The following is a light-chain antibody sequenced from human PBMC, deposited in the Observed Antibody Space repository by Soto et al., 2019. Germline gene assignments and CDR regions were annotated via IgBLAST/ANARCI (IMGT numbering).Light chain of an antibody. Sequence: EIVMTQSPATLSVSPGERATLSCRASQSVSSNLAWYQQKPGQAPRLLIYGASTRATGIPARFSGSGSGTEFTLTISSLQSEDLAVYYCQQYHNWPRWGFGQGTKVEIK. V-gene: IGKV3-15*01. CDR3: QQYHNWPRWG. J-gene: IGKJ1*01. CDR2: GAS. CDR1: QSVSSN.